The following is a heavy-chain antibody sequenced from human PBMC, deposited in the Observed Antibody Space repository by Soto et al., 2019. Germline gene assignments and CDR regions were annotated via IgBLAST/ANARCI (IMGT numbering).Heavy chain of an antibody. J-gene: IGHJ4*02. CDR1: GFKFSDYW. CDR3: ARDGLLFSGPYRPSRFDY. CDR2: IKHDTSEA. D-gene: IGHD3-16*02. V-gene: IGHV3-7*03. Sequence: GSLRLSCAASGFKFSDYWMSWVRQAPGKGLEWVGNIKHDTSEAHYADSVKGRFTITRDNIKNFLFLQMNGLRSDDTASYYCARDGLLFSGPYRPSRFDYWGLGTLVTVSS.